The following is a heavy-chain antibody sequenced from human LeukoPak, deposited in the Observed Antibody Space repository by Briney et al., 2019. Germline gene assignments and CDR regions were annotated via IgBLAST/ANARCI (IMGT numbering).Heavy chain of an antibody. D-gene: IGHD4-11*01. CDR1: GYTFTGYY. Sequence: ASVKVSCKASGYTFTGYYIHCGRQAPGQGLEWMGWINPNSGGTNYAQKFQGRVTMTRDTSISTAYKELSRLTSDDTAVYYCARDAIVRDYSNSDYWGQGTLVTVSS. CDR3: ARDAIVRDYSNSDY. CDR2: INPNSGGT. J-gene: IGHJ4*02. V-gene: IGHV1-2*02.